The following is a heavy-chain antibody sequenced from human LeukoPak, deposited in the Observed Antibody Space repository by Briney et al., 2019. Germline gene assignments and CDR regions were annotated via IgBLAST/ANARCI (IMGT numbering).Heavy chain of an antibody. J-gene: IGHJ3*02. CDR3: TTARYSGSYYWSGDAFDI. CDR2: IKSKTDGGTT. Sequence: PGGSLRLSRAASGFTFSNAWMSWVRQAPGKGLEWVGRIKSKTDGGTTDYAAPVKGRFTISRDDSKNTLYLQMNSLKTEDTAVYYCTTARYSGSYYWSGDAFDIWGQGTMVTVSS. D-gene: IGHD1-26*01. V-gene: IGHV3-15*01. CDR1: GFTFSNAW.